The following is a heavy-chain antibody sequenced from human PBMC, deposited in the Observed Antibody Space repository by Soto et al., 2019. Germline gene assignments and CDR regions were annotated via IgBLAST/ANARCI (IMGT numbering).Heavy chain of an antibody. CDR3: AKDLPGELLPTCFDS. CDR1: GGSISSGGYY. J-gene: IGHJ5*01. V-gene: IGHV4-31*03. CDR2: IYYSGST. Sequence: SETLSLTCTVSGGSISSGGYYWSWIRQHPGKGLEWIGYIYYSGSTYYNPSLKSRVTISVDTSKNQFSLKLSSVTAADTAVYYCAKDLPGELLPTCFDSWGQGTLVTVSS. D-gene: IGHD1-7*01.